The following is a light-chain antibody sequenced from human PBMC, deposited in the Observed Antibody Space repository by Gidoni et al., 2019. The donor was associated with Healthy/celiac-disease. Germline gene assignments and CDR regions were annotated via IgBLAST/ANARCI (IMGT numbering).Light chain of an antibody. J-gene: IGKJ1*01. CDR1: QSISRW. Sequence: PSTLAASIGDRVTITCRASQSISRWLGWYQQKPGKAPKRLIYTASSLQSGVPSRFSGSGSGTEFTLTISSLQPDDFATYYCLQYNSYSRTFXXXTKVEIK. V-gene: IGKV1-5*03. CDR2: TAS. CDR3: LQYNSYSRT.